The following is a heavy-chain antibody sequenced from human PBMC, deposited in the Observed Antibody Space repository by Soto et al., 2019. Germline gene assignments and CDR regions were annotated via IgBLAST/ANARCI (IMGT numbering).Heavy chain of an antibody. CDR3: AKDRSSGTSFDS. Sequence: EVQLLESGGGLVQPGGSLRLSCAASGFTFSGYAMSWVRQAPGKGLEWVSEITGSGSGTYYTDSVKGRFTISRDNSKNTLYLPMNSLRVEDKAVYYCAKDRSSGTSFDSWGQGTLVTVSS. D-gene: IGHD3-22*01. CDR2: ITGSGSGT. J-gene: IGHJ4*01. V-gene: IGHV3-23*01. CDR1: GFTFSGYA.